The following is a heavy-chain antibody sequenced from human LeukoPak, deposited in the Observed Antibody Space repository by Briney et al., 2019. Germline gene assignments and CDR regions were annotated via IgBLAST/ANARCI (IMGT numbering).Heavy chain of an antibody. CDR1: GFTFSSYA. CDR3: AKDRYYDSSGYSSYFDY. D-gene: IGHD3-22*01. V-gene: IGHV3-23*01. CDR2: ISGSGGST. Sequence: GGSLRLSCAASGFTFSSYAMSWVRQAPGKGLEWVSAISGSGGSTYYADSVKGRFTISRDNSKNTLYLQMNSLRAEDTAVYYCAKDRYYDSSGYSSYFDYWGQGTLVTFSS. J-gene: IGHJ4*02.